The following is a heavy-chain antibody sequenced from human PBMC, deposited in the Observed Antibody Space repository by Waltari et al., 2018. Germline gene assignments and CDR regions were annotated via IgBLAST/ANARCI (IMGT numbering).Heavy chain of an antibody. Sequence: QVQLVQSGPDVKKPGTSVKVSCQASGYTLTGYSIHRVRQAPGQGLEWMGGVNPNSGSTKFAQKFQGRVSLTRDTSISTAYMELNSLRSDDTAVYYCARVGQQLVSDVWGEGSTVTVSS. CDR2: VNPNSGST. CDR1: GYTLTGYS. J-gene: IGHJ6*02. D-gene: IGHD6-13*01. V-gene: IGHV1-2*02. CDR3: ARVGQQLVSDV.